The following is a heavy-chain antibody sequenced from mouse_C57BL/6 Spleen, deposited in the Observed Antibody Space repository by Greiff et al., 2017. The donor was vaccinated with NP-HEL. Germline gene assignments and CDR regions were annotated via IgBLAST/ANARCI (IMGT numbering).Heavy chain of an antibody. Sequence: EVQVVESGGGLVKPGGSLKLSCAASGFTFSSYAMSWVRQTPEKRLEWVATISDGGSYTYYPDNVKGRFTISRDNAKNNLYLQMSHLKSEDTAMYYCARVTGGYFDVWGTGTTVTVSS. CDR2: ISDGGSYT. J-gene: IGHJ1*03. CDR1: GFTFSSYA. D-gene: IGHD4-1*01. V-gene: IGHV5-4*01. CDR3: ARVTGGYFDV.